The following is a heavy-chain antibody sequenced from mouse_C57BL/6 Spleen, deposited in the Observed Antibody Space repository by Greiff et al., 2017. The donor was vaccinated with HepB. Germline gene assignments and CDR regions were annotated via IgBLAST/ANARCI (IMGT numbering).Heavy chain of an antibody. V-gene: IGHV1-82*01. CDR3: ARCYDGYYYFDY. D-gene: IGHD2-3*01. CDR2: IYPGDGDT. J-gene: IGHJ2*01. Sequence: QVQLQQSGPELVKPGASVKISCKASGYAFSSSWMNWVKQRPGKGLEWIGRIYPGDGDTNYNGKFKGKATLTADKSSSTAYMQLSSLTSEDSAVYFCARCYDGYYYFDYWGQGTTLTVSS. CDR1: GYAFSSSW.